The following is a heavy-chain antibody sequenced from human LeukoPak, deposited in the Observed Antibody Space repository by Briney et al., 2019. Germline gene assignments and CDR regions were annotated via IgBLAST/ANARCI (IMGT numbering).Heavy chain of an antibody. CDR2: IFYNGNT. D-gene: IGHD3-9*01. V-gene: IGHV4-31*03. CDR3: ARMRTLRYFDWLSYKALYYFDY. Sequence: PSQTLSLTCTVSGGSISSGAYHWSWIRQHPGKGLEWIGYIFYNGNTYYIPSLKSRLTMSVDTSKNQFSLRLSSVTAADTAVYYCARMRTLRYFDWLSYKALYYFDYWGQGTLVTVSS. CDR1: GGSISSGAYH. J-gene: IGHJ4*02.